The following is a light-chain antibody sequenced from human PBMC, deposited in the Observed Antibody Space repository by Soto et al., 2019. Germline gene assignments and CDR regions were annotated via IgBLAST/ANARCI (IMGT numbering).Light chain of an antibody. CDR2: GAS. Sequence: EIVLTQSPGTLSLSPGERATLSCRASQSVSSNLAWYQQKPGQAPRLLIYGASSSRATGTPDRFSGSGSGTDFTLTISRLEPEDFAVYYCQQYGSSPWAFGQGTKVDIK. J-gene: IGKJ1*01. V-gene: IGKV3-20*01. CDR3: QQYGSSPWA. CDR1: QSVSSN.